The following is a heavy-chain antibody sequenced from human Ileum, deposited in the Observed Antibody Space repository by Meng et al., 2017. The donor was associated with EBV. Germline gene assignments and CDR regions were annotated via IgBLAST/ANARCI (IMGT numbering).Heavy chain of an antibody. CDR3: ARRGSYGGGCDY. J-gene: IGHJ4*02. V-gene: IGHV4-34*01. Sequence: VQLHQWGAGRLKPSGTLSLPCAVYGGSFTDYYWTWIRQPPGKGLEWIGEINPSEGTNYNPSLKSRVTISVDTSKNQFSLKMNSLTAADTAIYFCARRGSYGGGCDYWGQGTLVTVSS. CDR2: INPSEGT. CDR1: GGSFTDYY. D-gene: IGHD1-26*01.